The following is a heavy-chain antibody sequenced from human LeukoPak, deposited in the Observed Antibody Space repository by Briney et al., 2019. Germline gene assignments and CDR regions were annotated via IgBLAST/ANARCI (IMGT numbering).Heavy chain of an antibody. CDR3: ARDTYCSGGRCYSRVGY. D-gene: IGHD2-15*01. V-gene: IGHV7-4-1*02. CDR1: GYTFTNYP. Sequence: GASVKVSCKASGYTFTNYPMNWVRQAPGQGLEWMGWINTNIGNPTYAQGFTERFVFSWDTSVNTAYLQINSLKPEDTAVYFCARDTYCSGGRCYSRVGYWGQGTVVTVSS. CDR2: INTNIGNP. J-gene: IGHJ4*02.